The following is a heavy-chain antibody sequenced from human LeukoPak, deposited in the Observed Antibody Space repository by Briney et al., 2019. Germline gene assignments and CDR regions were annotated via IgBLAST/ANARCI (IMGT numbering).Heavy chain of an antibody. CDR1: GFTFSSYE. J-gene: IGHJ6*03. V-gene: IGHV3-48*03. Sequence: GGSLRLSCGASGFTFSSYEMNWVRQAPGKGLEWVSYISSSGSTIYYADSVKGRFTISRDNAKNSLYLQMNSLRAEDTAVYYCARGAVAGYYYYYMDVWGKGTTVTVSS. D-gene: IGHD6-19*01. CDR3: ARGAVAGYYYYYMDV. CDR2: ISSSGSTI.